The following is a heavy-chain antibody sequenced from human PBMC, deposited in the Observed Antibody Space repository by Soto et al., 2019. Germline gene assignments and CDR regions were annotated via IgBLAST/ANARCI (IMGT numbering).Heavy chain of an antibody. D-gene: IGHD1-26*01. Sequence: SETLSLTCTISGGSISSGSYYWGWIRQPPGTGLEWIGSLYYSGATYYNPSLKSRVTMSVDTSKNQFSLTLSSVTAADTAVYYCARGQRRSFYFYLPMDVWGQGTTVTVSS. J-gene: IGHJ6*02. CDR1: GGSISSGSYY. V-gene: IGHV4-39*07. CDR2: LYYSGAT. CDR3: ARGQRRSFYFYLPMDV.